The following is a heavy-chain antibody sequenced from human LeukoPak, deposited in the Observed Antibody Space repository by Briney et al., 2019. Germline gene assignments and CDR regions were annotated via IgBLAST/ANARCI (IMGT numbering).Heavy chain of an antibody. D-gene: IGHD2-2*01. V-gene: IGHV4-34*01. J-gene: IGHJ4*02. CDR1: GGSFSGYD. CDR3: ARQISQLLRSFDY. Sequence: SDTLSITCAVYGGSFSGYDLSWIRQRPGKGLEWIGEINHSGRTNYNPSPKSRVPISVDTSKNQFSLKLSSVTAADTAVYYCARQISQLLRSFDYWGQGTLVTVSS. CDR2: INHSGRT.